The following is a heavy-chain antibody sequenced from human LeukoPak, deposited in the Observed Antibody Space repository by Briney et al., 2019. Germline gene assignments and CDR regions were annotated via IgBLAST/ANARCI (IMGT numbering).Heavy chain of an antibody. Sequence: SVKVSCKASGGTFSSYAISWVRQASGQGLEWMGGIIPIFGTANYAQKFQGRVTITADESTSTAYMELSSLRSEDTAVYYCARDAGSDIVVVPAADNWFDPWGQGTLVTVSS. CDR1: GGTFSSYA. D-gene: IGHD2-2*01. J-gene: IGHJ5*02. V-gene: IGHV1-69*01. CDR2: IIPIFGTA. CDR3: ARDAGSDIVVVPAADNWFDP.